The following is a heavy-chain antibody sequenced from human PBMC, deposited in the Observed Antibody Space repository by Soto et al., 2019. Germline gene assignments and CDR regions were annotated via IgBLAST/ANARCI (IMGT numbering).Heavy chain of an antibody. J-gene: IGHJ6*02. CDR2: IFYSGTT. Sequence: SETLSLTCTVSGGSISSSSGYYWGWIRQSPGKGLEWIGTIFYSGTTYYNPSLESRITISQDTSNNQFSLKLTSVTAADTAVYYCARHYYDSSGYPAPYYHGMDVWGQGTTVTVSS. CDR1: GGSISSSSGYY. CDR3: ARHYYDSSGYPAPYYHGMDV. D-gene: IGHD3-22*01. V-gene: IGHV4-39*01.